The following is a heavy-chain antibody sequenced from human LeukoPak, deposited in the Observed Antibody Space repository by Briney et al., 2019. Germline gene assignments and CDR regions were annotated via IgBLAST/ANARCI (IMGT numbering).Heavy chain of an antibody. CDR3: ARGRSSWYWFDP. Sequence: SETLSLTCAVYGGSFSGYYWSWIRQPPGKGLEWIGEINHSGSTNYNPSLKSRVTISVDTSKNQFSLKLSSVTAADTAVYYCARGRSSWYWFDPWGQGTLVTVSS. CDR1: GGSFSGYY. CDR2: INHSGST. V-gene: IGHV4-34*01. J-gene: IGHJ5*02. D-gene: IGHD6-13*01.